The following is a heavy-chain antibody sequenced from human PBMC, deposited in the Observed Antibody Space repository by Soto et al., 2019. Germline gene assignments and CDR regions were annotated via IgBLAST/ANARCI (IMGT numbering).Heavy chain of an antibody. CDR1: GFSFSSYV. D-gene: IGHD1-1*01. V-gene: IGHV3-48*03. Sequence: GGSLRLSCAASGFSFSSYVMNWVGQALGKGREWFSYISSSGSTLFYADFVMGGFTISRDNTKKSLNLQMNSLRAKDTDVYYSANQPKNNLEYGMDVWGQGTTVTVSS. J-gene: IGHJ6*02. CDR3: ANQPKNNLEYGMDV. CDR2: ISSSGSTL.